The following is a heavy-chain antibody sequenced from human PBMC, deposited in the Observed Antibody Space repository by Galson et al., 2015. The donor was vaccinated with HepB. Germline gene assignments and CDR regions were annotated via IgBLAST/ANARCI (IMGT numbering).Heavy chain of an antibody. CDR2: INSNGDNT. J-gene: IGHJ3*01. V-gene: IGHV3-64D*06. CDR1: GFTFRTYA. D-gene: IGHD3-10*01. Sequence: SLRLSCAASGFTFRTYAMHWVRQAPGKGLEYFSSINSNGDNTYYTDSVKGRFIISSDNSKQTLYLQMGSLRAEDTAVYYCVRGDVRWFGDSPWYLPDAFDLWGQGTMVTVSS. CDR3: VRGDVRWFGDSPWYLPDAFDL.